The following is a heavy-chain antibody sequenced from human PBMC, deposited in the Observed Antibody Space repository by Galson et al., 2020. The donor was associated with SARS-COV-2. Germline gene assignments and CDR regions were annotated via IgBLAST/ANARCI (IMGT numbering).Heavy chain of an antibody. CDR3: ARRNYDMWSNYYMGKEPDYYAMDV. CDR2: IHPHDSET. V-gene: IGHV5-51*01. CDR1: GYTFSSNL. J-gene: IGHJ6*02. D-gene: IGHD3-3*01. Sequence: HGESLKISCKGSGYTFSSNLIAWVRQVPGKGLEWVGIIHPHDSETRYSPSFQGRVTISVDKSISTAYLEWHSLQASDTAIIYCARRNYDMWSNYYMGKEPDYYAMDVWGQGTTVTVSS.